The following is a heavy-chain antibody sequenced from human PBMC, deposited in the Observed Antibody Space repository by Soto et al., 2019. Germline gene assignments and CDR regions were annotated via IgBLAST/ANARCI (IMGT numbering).Heavy chain of an antibody. CDR1: GDSFSDYY. CDR2: INHSGNT. V-gene: IGHV4-34*01. Sequence: PSETLSLTCGVYGDSFSDYYWAWVRQPPGKGLERIGEINHSGNTYFAPSLKSRVTMSIDTSRNQFSLKLSSVTAADTAVYYCARHVVAYCSAGSCYSPNRHWFDPWGQGTLVTVSS. D-gene: IGHD2-15*01. CDR3: ARHVVAYCSAGSCYSPNRHWFDP. J-gene: IGHJ5*02.